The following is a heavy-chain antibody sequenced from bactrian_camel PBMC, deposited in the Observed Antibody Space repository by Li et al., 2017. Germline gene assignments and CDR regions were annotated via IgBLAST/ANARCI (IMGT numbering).Heavy chain of an antibody. CDR2: IYCGGGNT. J-gene: IGHJ4*01. V-gene: IGHV3S40*01. D-gene: IGHD4*01. CDR3: AAGLPANVWVPGDYTY. Sequence: VQLVESGGGSVQAGGSLRLSCVSSRYLSNTNCMVWFRQAPGKEREGVARIYCGGGNTWYADSVKDRFTISQDKAKNTVYLQMNDLRPEDTAMYYCAAGLPANVWVPGDYTYWGQGTQV. CDR1: RYLSNTNC.